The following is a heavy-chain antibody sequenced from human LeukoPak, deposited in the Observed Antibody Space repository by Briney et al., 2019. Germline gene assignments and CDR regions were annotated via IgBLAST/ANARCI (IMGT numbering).Heavy chain of an antibody. V-gene: IGHV1-18*01. CDR3: ARGTEERYYDFWSGYQSRSWFDP. CDR1: GYTFTNYG. CDR2: ISTYNGNT. J-gene: IGHJ5*02. Sequence: ASVKVSCKASGYTFTNYGITWVRQAPGRGLQCMGGISTYNGNTHYAQRFQGRVTMTTDTSTSTAYMELRSLRSDDTAVYYCARGTEERYYDFWSGYQSRSWFDPWGQGTLVTVSS. D-gene: IGHD3-3*01.